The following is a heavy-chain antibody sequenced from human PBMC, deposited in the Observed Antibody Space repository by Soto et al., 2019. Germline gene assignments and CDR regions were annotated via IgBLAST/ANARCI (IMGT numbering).Heavy chain of an antibody. J-gene: IGHJ4*02. CDR3: ARAPKTDYEIFLDY. CDR1: GGSISSYY. CDR2: IYYSGST. Sequence: SETLSLTCTVSGGSISSYYWSWIRQPPGKGLEWIGYIYYSGSTNYNPSLKSRVTISVDTSKNQFSLKLRSVTAADTAVYYCARAPKTDYEIFLDYWGQGTLVTVSS. V-gene: IGHV4-59*01. D-gene: IGHD4-17*01.